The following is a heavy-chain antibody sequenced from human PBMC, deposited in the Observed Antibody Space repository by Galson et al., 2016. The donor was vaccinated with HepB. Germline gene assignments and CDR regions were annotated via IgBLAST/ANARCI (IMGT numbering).Heavy chain of an antibody. CDR3: AKSPATAGAYYFDS. D-gene: IGHD6-13*01. J-gene: IGHJ4*02. V-gene: IGHV3-30*04. CDR1: GFLFSSHA. CDR2: ISYDGSVK. Sequence: SLRLSCAASGFLFSSHAMHWVRQAPGKGLEWLALISYDGSVKYYADSVKGRLTISRDNSKNTMYVHMTGLRAEDTAVYYCAKSPATAGAYYFDSWGQGTLVTVSS.